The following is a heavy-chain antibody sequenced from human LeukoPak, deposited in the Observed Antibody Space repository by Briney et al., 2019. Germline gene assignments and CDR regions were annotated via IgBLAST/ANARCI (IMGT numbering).Heavy chain of an antibody. CDR2: INHSGST. CDR1: GGSFSGYY. V-gene: IGHV4-34*01. CDR3: ARHGGYSYGSPFYNDY. Sequence: SETLSLTCAVYGGSFSGYYWSWIRQPPGKGLEWIGEINHSGSTNYNPSLKSRVTISVDTSKNQFSLKLSSVTAADTAMYYCARHGGYSYGSPFYNDYWGQGTLVTVSS. J-gene: IGHJ4*02. D-gene: IGHD5-18*01.